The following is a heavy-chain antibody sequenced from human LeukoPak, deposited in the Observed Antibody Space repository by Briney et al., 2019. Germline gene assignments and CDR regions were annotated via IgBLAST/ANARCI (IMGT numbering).Heavy chain of an antibody. Sequence: ASETLSLTCTVSRDSISNYYWNWIRQPPGKGLEWIGYIYYRGSTNYNPSLKSRVTFSVDTSKNQFSLKLNSVTAADTAVYYCARGGDYGDLRYFDYWGQGTLVTVSS. J-gene: IGHJ4*02. CDR1: RDSISNYY. V-gene: IGHV4-59*01. CDR2: IYYRGST. D-gene: IGHD4-17*01. CDR3: ARGGDYGDLRYFDY.